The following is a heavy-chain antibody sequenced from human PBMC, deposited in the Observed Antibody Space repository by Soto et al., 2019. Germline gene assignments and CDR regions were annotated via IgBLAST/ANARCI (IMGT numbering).Heavy chain of an antibody. CDR3: ARTTVTASYYYMDV. CDR1: GYTFTNYG. Sequence: QVQLVQSGAEVKQPGASVKVSCKASGYTFTNYGFTWVRQAPGQGLEWLGWISTYNGNTKYAQKVQGRRTMTTDTSTRTANMELISLRSDDTALYYCARTTVTASYYYMDVWGKGSTVTVSS. V-gene: IGHV1-18*01. J-gene: IGHJ6*03. D-gene: IGHD4-17*01. CDR2: ISTYNGNT.